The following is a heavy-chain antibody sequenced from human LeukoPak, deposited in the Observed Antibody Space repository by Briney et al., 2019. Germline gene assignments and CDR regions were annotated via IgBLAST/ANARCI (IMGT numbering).Heavy chain of an antibody. CDR3: ARSTGLRFVDY. Sequence: SETLSLTCTVSGGSISSSSYYWGWIRQPPGKGLKWIGSIYYSGSTYYNPSLKSRVTISVDTSKNQFSLKLSSVTAADTAVYYCARSTGLRFVDYWGQGTLVTVSS. CDR1: GGSISSSSYY. D-gene: IGHD3-10*01. J-gene: IGHJ4*02. V-gene: IGHV4-39*07. CDR2: IYYSGST.